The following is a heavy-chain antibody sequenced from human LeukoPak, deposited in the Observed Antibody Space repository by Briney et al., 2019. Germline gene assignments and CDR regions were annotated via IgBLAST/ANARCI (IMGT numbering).Heavy chain of an antibody. Sequence: GGSLRLSCAASGFTFSSYSMIWVRQAPGKGLEWVSYISSSSSTIYYADSVKGRFTISRDNAKNSLYLQMNSLRAEDTAVYYCARDSYYYDSSGYYEGPSDAFDIWGQGTMVTVSS. D-gene: IGHD3-22*01. CDR1: GFTFSSYS. CDR2: ISSSSSTI. J-gene: IGHJ3*02. V-gene: IGHV3-48*01. CDR3: ARDSYYYDSSGYYEGPSDAFDI.